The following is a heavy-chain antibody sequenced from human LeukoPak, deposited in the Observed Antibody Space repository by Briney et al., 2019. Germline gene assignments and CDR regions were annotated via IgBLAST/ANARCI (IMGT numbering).Heavy chain of an antibody. CDR3: ARRDPRTQPDYGDYWFDP. CDR1: GFTFDDYG. Sequence: PGGSLRLSCAASGFTFDDYGMSWVRQAPGKGLEWVSGIDRNGDSTGYADSVEGRFTISRDNAKNSLYLQMDSLRAEDTALYYCARRDPRTQPDYGDYWFDPWGQGTLVTVSS. D-gene: IGHD4-17*01. CDR2: IDRNGDST. J-gene: IGHJ5*02. V-gene: IGHV3-20*04.